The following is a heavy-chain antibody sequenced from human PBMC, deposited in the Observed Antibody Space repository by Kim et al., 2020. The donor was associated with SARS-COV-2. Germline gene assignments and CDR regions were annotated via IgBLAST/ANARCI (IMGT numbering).Heavy chain of an antibody. CDR2: IYYKGDT. Sequence: SETLSLTCGLSGVSVSSGGHYWTWIRQRPGKGLEWIGHIYYKGDTSYNPSLKSRLSISLDTAGNTFSLKLNSVTAADTAVYYSATFDLVNWGRGGWYFD. D-gene: IGHD7-27*01. CDR3: ATFDLVNWGRGGWYFD. J-gene: IGHJ2*01. CDR1: GVSVSSGGHY. V-gene: IGHV4-31*11.